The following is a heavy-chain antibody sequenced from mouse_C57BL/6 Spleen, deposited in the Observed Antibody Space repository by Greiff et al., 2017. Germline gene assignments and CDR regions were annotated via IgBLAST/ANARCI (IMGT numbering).Heavy chain of an antibody. J-gene: IGHJ4*01. Sequence: EVKLMESGGDLVKPGGSLKLSCAASGFTFSSYGMSWVRQTPDKRLEWVATISSGGSYTYYPDSVKGRFTISRDNAKNTLYLQMSSLKSEDTAMYYCARDGYTGYYYAMDYWGQGTSVTVSS. CDR2: ISSGGSYT. CDR3: ARDGYTGYYYAMDY. V-gene: IGHV5-6*01. D-gene: IGHD2-3*01. CDR1: GFTFSSYG.